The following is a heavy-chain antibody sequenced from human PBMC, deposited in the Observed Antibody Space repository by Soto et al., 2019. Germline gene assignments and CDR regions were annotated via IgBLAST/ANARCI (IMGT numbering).Heavy chain of an antibody. V-gene: IGHV3-30*18. Sequence: GGSLRLSCAASGFTFSSYGMHWVRQAPGKGLEWVAVISYDGSNKYYADSVKGRFTISRDNSKNTLYLQMNSLRAEDTAVYYCAKDRWAYDILTDLFDYWGQGTLVTVSS. CDR1: GFTFSSYG. CDR2: ISYDGSNK. CDR3: AKDRWAYDILTDLFDY. D-gene: IGHD3-9*01. J-gene: IGHJ4*02.